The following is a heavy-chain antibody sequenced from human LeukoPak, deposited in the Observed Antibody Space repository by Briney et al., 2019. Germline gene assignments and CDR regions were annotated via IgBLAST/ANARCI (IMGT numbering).Heavy chain of an antibody. V-gene: IGHV3-23*01. CDR3: AKDPRPLDPQNRGMDV. CDR2: ISGSGGST. D-gene: IGHD3-3*01. CDR1: GFTFSSYA. Sequence: QAGGSLRLSCAASGFTFSSYAMSWVRQAPGKGLEWVSAISGSGGSTYYADSVKGRFTISRDNSKNTLYLQMNSLRAEDTAVYYCAKDPRPLDPQNRGMDVWGQGTTVTVSS. J-gene: IGHJ6*02.